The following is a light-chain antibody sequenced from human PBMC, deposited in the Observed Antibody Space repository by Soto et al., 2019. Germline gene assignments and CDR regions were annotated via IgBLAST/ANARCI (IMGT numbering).Light chain of an antibody. CDR3: LQVYSFPRT. V-gene: IGKV1-12*01. CDR2: TAS. J-gene: IGKJ1*01. CDR1: RAIGDR. Sequence: EIQMTQSPSALSAVVGDRVPITCRASRAIGDRLAWFQQKPGKAPRFLIQTASNLQGGVPSRFSGSGSGTEFILSINSLQPEDIGTYYCLQVYSFPRTFGQGTKV.